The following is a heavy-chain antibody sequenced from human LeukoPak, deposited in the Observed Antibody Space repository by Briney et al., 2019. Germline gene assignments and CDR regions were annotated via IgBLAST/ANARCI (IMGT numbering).Heavy chain of an antibody. CDR1: GFTFSSYA. D-gene: IGHD6-13*01. J-gene: IGHJ4*02. CDR2: VSYDGSNK. V-gene: IGHV3-30-3*01. Sequence: PGGSLRLSCAASGFTFSSYAMHWVRQAAGKGLEWVAVVSYDGSNKYYADSVKGRFTISRDNSKNTLYLQMNSLRAEDTAVYYCARAWVYSSSSFDYWGQGTLVTVSS. CDR3: ARAWVYSSSSFDY.